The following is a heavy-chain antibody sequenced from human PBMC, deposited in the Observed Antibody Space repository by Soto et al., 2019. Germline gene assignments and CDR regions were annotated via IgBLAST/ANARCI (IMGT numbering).Heavy chain of an antibody. CDR2: ISAYNGNT. CDR3: ARVPFGELIFDC. Sequence: QVQLVQSGAEVKKPGASVKVSCKASGYTFTSYGISWVRQAPGQGLEWMGWISAYNGNTTYAQKLQGKVPITTDTSKSTAYMELRSLRSDDEAVYYCARVPFGELIFDCWGQGTQVTVSS. V-gene: IGHV1-18*01. J-gene: IGHJ4*02. D-gene: IGHD3-10*01. CDR1: GYTFTSYG.